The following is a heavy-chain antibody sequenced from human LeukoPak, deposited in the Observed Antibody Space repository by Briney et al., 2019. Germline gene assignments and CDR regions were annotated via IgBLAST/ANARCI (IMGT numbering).Heavy chain of an antibody. CDR2: IYHSGST. J-gene: IGHJ4*02. CDR3: ASDIAAAGIRGYYFDY. CDR1: GYSISSGYY. D-gene: IGHD6-13*01. Sequence: SETLSLTCTVSGYSISSGYYWGWIRQPPGKGLEWIGSIYHSGSTYYNPSLKSRVTISVDTSKNQFSLKLSSVTAADTAVYYCASDIAAAGIRGYYFDYWGQGTLVTVSS. V-gene: IGHV4-38-2*02.